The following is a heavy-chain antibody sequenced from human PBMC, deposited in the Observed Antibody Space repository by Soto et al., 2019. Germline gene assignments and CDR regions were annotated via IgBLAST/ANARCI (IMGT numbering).Heavy chain of an antibody. D-gene: IGHD3-10*01. CDR3: AKDKARYYYGSGSRYYGMDV. CDR2: ISGSGGST. Sequence: EVQLLESGGGLVQPGGSLRLSCAASGFTFSRYAMSWVRQAPGKGLEWVSAISGSGGSTYYADSVKGRFTISRDNSKNTLYLQMNSLRAEDTAVYYCAKDKARYYYGSGSRYYGMDVWGQGTTVTVSS. V-gene: IGHV3-23*01. CDR1: GFTFSRYA. J-gene: IGHJ6*02.